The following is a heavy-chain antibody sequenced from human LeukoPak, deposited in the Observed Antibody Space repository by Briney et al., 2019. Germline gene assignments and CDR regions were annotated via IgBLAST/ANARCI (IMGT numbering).Heavy chain of an antibody. J-gene: IGHJ4*02. Sequence: SVKVSCKASGGTFSSYAISWVRQAPGQGLEWMGGIIPIFGTANYAQKFQGRVTITADGSTSTAYMELSSLRSEDTAVYYCARGTRLGELSSFDYWGQGTLVTVSS. CDR3: ARGTRLGELSSFDY. V-gene: IGHV1-69*01. CDR1: GGTFSSYA. D-gene: IGHD3-16*02. CDR2: IIPIFGTA.